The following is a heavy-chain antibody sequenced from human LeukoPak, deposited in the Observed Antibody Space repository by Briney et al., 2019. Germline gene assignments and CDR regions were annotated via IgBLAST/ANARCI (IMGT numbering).Heavy chain of an antibody. J-gene: IGHJ1*01. CDR3: TTDLSELDDSGYYAKYFHH. CDR1: GFTFSNYW. Sequence: PGGSLRLSCVASGFTFSNYWMSWVRQAPGKGLEWVGRIKSKTDGGTIDYAAPVKGRFTISRDDSKDTLFLQMNSLKTEDTAVYYCTTDLSELDDSGYYAKYFHHWGQGTLVSVSS. V-gene: IGHV3-15*01. D-gene: IGHD3-22*01. CDR2: IKSKTDGGTI.